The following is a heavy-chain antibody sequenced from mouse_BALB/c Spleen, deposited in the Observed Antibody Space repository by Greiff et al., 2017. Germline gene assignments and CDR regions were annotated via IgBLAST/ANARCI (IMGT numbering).Heavy chain of an antibody. CDR1: GYTFTDYA. CDR3: ARPYGSSSYWYFDV. CDR2: ISTYYGDA. Sequence: VQLQQSGAELVRPGVSVKISCKGSGYTFTDYAMHWVKQSHAKSLEWIGVISTYYGDASYNQKFKGKATMTVDKSSSTAYMELARLTSEDSAIYYCARPYGSSSYWYFDVWGAGTTVTVSS. J-gene: IGHJ1*01. V-gene: IGHV1S137*01. D-gene: IGHD1-1*01.